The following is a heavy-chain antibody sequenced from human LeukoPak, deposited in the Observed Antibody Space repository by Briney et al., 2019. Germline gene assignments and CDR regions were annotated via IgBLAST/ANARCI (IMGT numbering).Heavy chain of an antibody. CDR2: IYYTGST. V-gene: IGHV4-59*01. CDR3: ARGDYGSWSYYSDY. J-gene: IGHJ4*02. Sequence: SETLSLTCTVSGGSISSYYWSWIRQPPGKGLEWIGYIYYTGSTNYNPSLKSRVTISVDTSKNHFSLKLSSVTAADTAVYYCARGDYGSWSYYSDYWGQGTLVTVSS. D-gene: IGHD3-10*01. CDR1: GGSISSYY.